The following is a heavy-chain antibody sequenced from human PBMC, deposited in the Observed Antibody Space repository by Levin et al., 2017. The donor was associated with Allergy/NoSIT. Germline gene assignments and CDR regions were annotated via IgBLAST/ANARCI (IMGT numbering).Heavy chain of an antibody. J-gene: IGHJ5*02. Sequence: ASVKVSCKASGGTFSSYAISWVRQAPGQGLEWMGGIIPIFGTANYAQKFQGRVTITADKSTSTAYMELSSLRSEDTAVYYCARAVGVTQDNWFDPWGQGTLVTVSS. CDR1: GGTFSSYA. CDR3: ARAVGVTQDNWFDP. D-gene: IGHD2-21*02. CDR2: IIPIFGTA. V-gene: IGHV1-69*06.